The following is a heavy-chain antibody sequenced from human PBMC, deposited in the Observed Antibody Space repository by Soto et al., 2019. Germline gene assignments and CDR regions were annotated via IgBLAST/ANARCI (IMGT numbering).Heavy chain of an antibody. V-gene: IGHV3-23*01. J-gene: IGHJ4*02. CDR3: AKYQPMAQPRPYFDY. CDR1: GFTFSSYA. CDR2: ISSSGVST. D-gene: IGHD3-10*01. Sequence: EVQLLESGGDLIQPGGSLRLSCAASGFTFSSYAMSWVREAPGKGLGWVSAISSSGVSTFYEDSVKGRFTISRDNSRNTLYLQMNSLRAEDTAIYYCAKYQPMAQPRPYFDYWGQGTLVTVSS.